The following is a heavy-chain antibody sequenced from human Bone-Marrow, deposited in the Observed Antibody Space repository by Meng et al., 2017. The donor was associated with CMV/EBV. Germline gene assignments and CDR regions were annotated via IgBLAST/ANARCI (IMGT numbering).Heavy chain of an antibody. J-gene: IGHJ4*01. D-gene: IGHD3-22*01. CDR3: ARDDSSSGYPH. Sequence: GGYLRLSCAASAFTFSSYSMNWDRQSPGKGLEWVSSISSSSSYIYYADSVKGRFTISRDNAKNSLYLQMNSLRAEDTAVYYCARDDSSSGYPHWGQGALVTVSS. CDR1: AFTFSSYS. CDR2: ISSSSSYI. V-gene: IGHV3-21*01.